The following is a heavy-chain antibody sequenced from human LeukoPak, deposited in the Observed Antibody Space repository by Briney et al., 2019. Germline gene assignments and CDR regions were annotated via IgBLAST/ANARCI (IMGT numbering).Heavy chain of an antibody. CDR2: INHSGST. V-gene: IGHV4-34*01. CDR1: GGSFSGYY. J-gene: IGHJ4*02. CDR3: ARGPRAEGSGWTSYYFDY. Sequence: SETLSLTCAVYGGSFSGYYWSWIRQPPGKGLEWIGEINHSGSTNYNPSLKSRVTISVDMSKNQFSLKLSSVTAADTAVYYCARGPRAEGSGWTSYYFDYWGQGTLVTVSS. D-gene: IGHD6-19*01.